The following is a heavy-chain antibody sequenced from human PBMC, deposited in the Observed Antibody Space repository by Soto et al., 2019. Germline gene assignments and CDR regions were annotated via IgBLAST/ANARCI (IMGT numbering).Heavy chain of an antibody. CDR2: IFYSGRSGST. CDR1: GGSISSYY. J-gene: IGHJ6*02. D-gene: IGHD5-18*01. Sequence: SETLSLTCSVSGGSISSYYWSWIRQPPGKGLEWIGYIFYSGRSGSTNYNPSLKSRVTISVDTSKNQFSLKLNSVTPEDTAVYYCARRSDSYGTYFYGLDVWGQGTTVTVSS. CDR3: ARRSDSYGTYFYGLDV. V-gene: IGHV4-59*12.